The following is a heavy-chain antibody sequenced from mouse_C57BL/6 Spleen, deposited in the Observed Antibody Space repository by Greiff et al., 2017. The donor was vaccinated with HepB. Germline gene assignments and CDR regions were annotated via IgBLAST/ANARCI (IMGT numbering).Heavy chain of an antibody. CDR2: IYPGSGST. J-gene: IGHJ3*01. CDR3: ARRDSNYFAGFAY. D-gene: IGHD2-5*01. CDR1: GYTFTSYW. V-gene: IGHV1-55*01. Sequence: VQLQQPGAELVKPGASVKMSCKASGYTFTSYWITWVKQRPGQGLEWIGDIYPGSGSTNYNEKFKSKATLTVDTSSSTAYMQLSSLTSEDSAVYYCARRDSNYFAGFAYWGQGTLVTVSA.